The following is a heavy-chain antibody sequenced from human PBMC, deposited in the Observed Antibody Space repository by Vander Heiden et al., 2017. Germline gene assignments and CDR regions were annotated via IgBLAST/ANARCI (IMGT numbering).Heavy chain of an antibody. CDR2: IIPIFGTA. V-gene: IGHV1-69*01. CDR1: GGTFSSYA. D-gene: IGHD3-10*01. J-gene: IGHJ6*02. CDR3: ARVPTYYYGSGSYYTGGMDV. Sequence: QVQLVQSGSEVKKPGSSVKVSCKASGGTFSSYAIRGVRQAPGQGLEWMGGIIPIFGTANYAQKFQGRVTITADESTSTAYMELSSLRSEETAVYYCARVPTYYYGSGSYYTGGMDVWGQGTTVTVSS.